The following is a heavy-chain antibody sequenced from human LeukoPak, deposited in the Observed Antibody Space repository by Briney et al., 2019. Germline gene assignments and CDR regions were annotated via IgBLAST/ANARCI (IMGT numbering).Heavy chain of an antibody. V-gene: IGHV3-23*01. CDR2: ISGSSDTT. D-gene: IGHD3-16*01. CDR1: GFTFSSYA. Sequence: GGSLRLSCAASGFTFSSYAMSWVRQAPGKGLEWVSVISGSSDTTYYADSVKGRFIISRDNSKNTLYLQMNSLRAEDTAVYYCAKRIGGVNSFDHWGQGTLVTVSS. J-gene: IGHJ4*02. CDR3: AKRIGGVNSFDH.